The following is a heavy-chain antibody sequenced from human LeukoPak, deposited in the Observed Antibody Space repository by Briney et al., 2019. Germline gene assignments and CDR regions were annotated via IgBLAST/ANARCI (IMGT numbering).Heavy chain of an antibody. J-gene: IGHJ4*02. CDR1: GFTFSSYS. CDR2: ISSSGNYI. D-gene: IGHD4-17*01. CDR3: ARSYGDEY. Sequence: GGSLRLFCAASGFTFSSYSMNWVRQAPGKGLEWVSSISSSGNYIYYADSVKGRFTISRDNANNSLYLQMNSLRAEDTAVYYCARSYGDEYWGQGTLVTVSS. V-gene: IGHV3-21*01.